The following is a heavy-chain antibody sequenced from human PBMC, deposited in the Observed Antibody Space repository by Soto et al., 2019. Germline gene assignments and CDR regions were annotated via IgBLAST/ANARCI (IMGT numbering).Heavy chain of an antibody. Sequence: EVQLLESGGGVVQPGGSLRLSCAASGFTFSAYAMSWVRQAPGKGLQWVSGVGGSDTDKHYADSVRCRFTVSRDNSKNTLDLQMNSLRADDTAVYYCAKDATAVNGVWDPFDMWGQGTEVTVSS. J-gene: IGHJ3*02. CDR1: GFTFSAYA. CDR2: VGGSDTDK. CDR3: AKDATAVNGVWDPFDM. D-gene: IGHD2-8*01. V-gene: IGHV3-23*01.